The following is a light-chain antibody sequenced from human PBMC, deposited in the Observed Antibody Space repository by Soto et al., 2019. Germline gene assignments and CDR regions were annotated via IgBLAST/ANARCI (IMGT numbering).Light chain of an antibody. CDR1: SSDVGGYNY. Sequence: QSVLTQPPSASGSPGQSVTISCTGTSSDVGGYNYVSWYQQHPGKAPKLMIYEVSKRPSGVPDRFSDSKSGNTASLTVSGLQAEDEADYYCSSYAGSKTLFGGGTKLTVL. V-gene: IGLV2-8*01. J-gene: IGLJ2*01. CDR2: EVS. CDR3: SSYAGSKTL.